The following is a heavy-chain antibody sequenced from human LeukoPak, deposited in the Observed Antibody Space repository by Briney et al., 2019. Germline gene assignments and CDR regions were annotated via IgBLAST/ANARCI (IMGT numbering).Heavy chain of an antibody. CDR3: ARAGTSIALDP. CDR2: IRHNSGGT. D-gene: IGHD1-1*01. J-gene: IGHJ5*02. Sequence: ASVKVSCKASGYTFTAFYMHWVRQAPGQGLEWMGWIRHNSGGTKYAQKFQDRVAMTRDTSINTVYMELSRLRSDDTAVYYCARAGTSIALDPWGQGSLVTVSS. CDR1: GYTFTAFY. V-gene: IGHV1-2*02.